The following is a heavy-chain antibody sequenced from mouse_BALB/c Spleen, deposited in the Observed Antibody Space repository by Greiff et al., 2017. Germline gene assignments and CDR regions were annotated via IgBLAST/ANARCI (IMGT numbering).Heavy chain of an antibody. CDR1: GYTFTDYY. V-gene: IGHV1-77*01. CDR2: IYPGSGNT. CDR3: SRSDYGSSPYFDY. J-gene: IGHJ2*01. D-gene: IGHD1-1*01. Sequence: VQLQQSGAELARPGASVKLSCKASGYTFTDYYINWVKQRTGQGLEWIGEIYPGSGNTYYNEKFKSKATLTLDTSSSTAYMQLSSLTSEDSAVYYCSRSDYGSSPYFDYWGQGTTLTVSS.